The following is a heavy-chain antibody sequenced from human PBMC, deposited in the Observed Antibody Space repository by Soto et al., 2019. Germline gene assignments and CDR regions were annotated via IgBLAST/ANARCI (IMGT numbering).Heavy chain of an antibody. Sequence: QVQLQESGPGLVKPSETLSLTCTVSVSGGSVSTGVHYWSWIRQPPGKGLEWIGYIYYSGSTNYNPTLRSRVTISVDTSKNQFSLKLTSVTAADTAVYYCARGYYTSWYWFDRWGRGTLVTVSS. CDR2: IYYSGST. V-gene: IGHV4-61*08. J-gene: IGHJ2*01. D-gene: IGHD6-13*01. CDR3: ARGYYTSWYWFDR. CDR1: GGSVSTGVHY.